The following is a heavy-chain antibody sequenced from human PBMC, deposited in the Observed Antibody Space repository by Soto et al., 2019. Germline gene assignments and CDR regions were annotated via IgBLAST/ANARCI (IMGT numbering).Heavy chain of an antibody. CDR2: INPSGGST. CDR1: GYTFTSYY. V-gene: IGHV1-46*01. CDR3: ARDWQLGETDY. Sequence: QVQLVQSGAEVKKPGSSVKVSCKASGYTFTSYYMHWVRQAPGQGLEWMGIINPSGGSTSYAQKFQGRFTMTRDTSTSTVYMELSSLRSEDTAVYYCARDWQLGETDYWGQGTLVTVSS. D-gene: IGHD6-6*01. J-gene: IGHJ4*02.